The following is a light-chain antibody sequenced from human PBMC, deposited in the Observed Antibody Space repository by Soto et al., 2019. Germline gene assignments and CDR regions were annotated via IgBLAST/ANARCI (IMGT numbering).Light chain of an antibody. Sequence: EIVLTQSPGTLSLSPGERATLSCRASQSVSSSSLAWYQQKPGQAPRLLIYGASSRATGIPDRFSGSGSGIDFSLTISRLEPEDFAVYYCQQYGSSSPMYTFGQGTKLEIK. CDR2: GAS. V-gene: IGKV3-20*01. J-gene: IGKJ2*01. CDR3: QQYGSSSPMYT. CDR1: QSVSSSS.